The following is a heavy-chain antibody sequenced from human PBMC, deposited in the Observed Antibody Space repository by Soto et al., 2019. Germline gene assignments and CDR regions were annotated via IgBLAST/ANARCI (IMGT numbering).Heavy chain of an antibody. CDR3: VRQGIGGLLGLVDV. V-gene: IGHV4-59*08. Sequence: QVQLQQSGPGLVKPSETLSLTCTVSSGPSRSHNWGWIRQPPGRGLEWIGYVYYTGSTSYKPSLKSRVTMXPXTXXSHLSPTLSSVTAADPAGYYCVRQGIGGLLGLVDVWGQGTTVSVSS. CDR2: VYYTGST. CDR1: SGPSRSHN. D-gene: IGHD3-10*01. J-gene: IGHJ6*02.